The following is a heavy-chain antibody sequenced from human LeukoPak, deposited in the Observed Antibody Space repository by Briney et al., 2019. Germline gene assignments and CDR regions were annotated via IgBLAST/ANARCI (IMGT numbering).Heavy chain of an antibody. CDR1: GGSISSGSYY. CDR3: ARDWGISTTNWFDP. CDR2: IYTSGST. Sequence: SQTLSLTCTVSGGSISSGSYYWSWIRQPAGKGLEWIGRIYTSGSTNYNPSLKSRVTMSVDTSKNQFSLKLSSVTAADTAVYYCARDWGISTTNWFDPWGQGTLVTVPS. D-gene: IGHD3-16*01. J-gene: IGHJ5*02. V-gene: IGHV4-61*02.